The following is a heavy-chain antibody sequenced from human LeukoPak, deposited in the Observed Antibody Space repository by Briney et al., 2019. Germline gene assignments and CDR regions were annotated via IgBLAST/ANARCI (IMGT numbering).Heavy chain of an antibody. J-gene: IGHJ4*02. CDR2: ISSSGSTI. D-gene: IGHD3-10*01. Sequence: GGSLRLSCAASGFTFSSYEMNWVLQAPGKGLEWVSYISSSGSTIYYADSVKGRFTISRDNAKNSLYLQMNSLRAEDTAVYYCAIESPGELSDYCGQGTLVTVSS. CDR1: GFTFSSYE. V-gene: IGHV3-48*03. CDR3: AIESPGELSDY.